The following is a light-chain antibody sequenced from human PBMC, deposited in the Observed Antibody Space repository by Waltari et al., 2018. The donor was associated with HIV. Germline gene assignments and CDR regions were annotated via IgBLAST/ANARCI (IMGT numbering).Light chain of an antibody. CDR1: NIGRMS. CDR2: DDT. CDR3: QVWDSRGAHVV. J-gene: IGLJ2*01. V-gene: IGLV3-21*02. Sequence: YVLTQPPSVSVAPGQTARITCGGDNIGRMSVHWYQQTPGQAPVLVVYDDTGRPSRFPERFSGSNSGNTATLTISSVEVGDDADYYCQVWDSRGAHVVFGGGTKLTVL.